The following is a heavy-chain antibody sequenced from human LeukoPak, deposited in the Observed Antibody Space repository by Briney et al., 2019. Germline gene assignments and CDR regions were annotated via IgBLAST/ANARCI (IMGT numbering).Heavy chain of an antibody. D-gene: IGHD6-13*01. J-gene: IGHJ4*02. CDR2: INSRGSTI. V-gene: IGHV3-48*01. CDR3: ARYWSSWSADF. Sequence: PGGSLRLSCAASGFTFSSYTMNWLRQAPGKGLECVSYINSRGSTISYADSVKGQFTISRDNAKNSLYLQMNSLRAEDTAVYYCARYWSSWSADFWGQGTLVTVSS. CDR1: GFTFSSYT.